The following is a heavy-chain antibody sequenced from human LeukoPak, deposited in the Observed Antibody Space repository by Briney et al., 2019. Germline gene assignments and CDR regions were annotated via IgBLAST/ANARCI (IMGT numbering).Heavy chain of an antibody. CDR3: ARRWGAAAGSY. CDR2: INHSGGT. CDR1: GGSFSGYY. Sequence: SETLSLTCAVYGGSFSGYYWSWIRQPPGKGLEWIGEINHSGGTNYNPSLKSRVTISVDTSKNQFSLKLSSVTAADTAVYYCARRWGAAAGSYWGQGTLVTVSS. V-gene: IGHV4-34*01. J-gene: IGHJ4*02. D-gene: IGHD6-13*01.